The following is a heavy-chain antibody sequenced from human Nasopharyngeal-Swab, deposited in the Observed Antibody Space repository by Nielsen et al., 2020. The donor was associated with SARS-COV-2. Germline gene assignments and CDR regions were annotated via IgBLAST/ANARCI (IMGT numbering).Heavy chain of an antibody. Sequence: SETLSLTCTVSGGSISSYYWSWIRQPAGKGLEWIGRIYYSGSTYYNPSLKSRVTISVDTSKNQSSLKLSSVTAADTAVYYCARRIAAPGGDGMDVWGQGTTVTVSS. CDR1: GGSISSYY. J-gene: IGHJ6*02. V-gene: IGHV4-59*05. CDR2: IYYSGST. D-gene: IGHD6-6*01. CDR3: ARRIAAPGGDGMDV.